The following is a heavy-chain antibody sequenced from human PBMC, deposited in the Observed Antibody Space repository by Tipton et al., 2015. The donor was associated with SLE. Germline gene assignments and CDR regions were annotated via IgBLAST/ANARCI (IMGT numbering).Heavy chain of an antibody. V-gene: IGHV3-48*01. J-gene: IGHJ4*02. CDR2: ISSSSSTI. Sequence: LSLTCTVSGGSISSSSYFWGWVRQAPGKGLEWVAYISSSSSTIYYADSVKGRFTISRDNAKNSLYLQMNSLRAEDTAVYYCARMAVTGRGFEYWGQGTLVTVSS. CDR3: ARMAVTGRGFEY. CDR1: GGSISSSSYF. D-gene: IGHD2-21*02.